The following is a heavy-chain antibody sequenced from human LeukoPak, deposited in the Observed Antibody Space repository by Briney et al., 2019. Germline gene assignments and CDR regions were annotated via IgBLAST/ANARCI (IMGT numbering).Heavy chain of an antibody. V-gene: IGHV4-61*02. J-gene: IGHJ5*02. CDR1: GDSISRGDYY. CDR2: VYTSGST. CDR3: ARERRVGVVISGPRPSPGNNWFDP. Sequence: PSQTLSLTCTVSGDSISRGDYYWSWIRQPAGKGLEWIGRVYTSGSTNYNPSLKSRVTMSVDTSKNQFSLKLSSVTAADTAVYYCARERRVGVVISGPRPSPGNNWFDPWGQGTLVTVSS. D-gene: IGHD3-3*01.